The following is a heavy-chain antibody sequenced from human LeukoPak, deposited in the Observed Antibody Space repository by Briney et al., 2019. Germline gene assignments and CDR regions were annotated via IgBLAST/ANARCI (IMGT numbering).Heavy chain of an antibody. V-gene: IGHV3-48*01. Sequence: PGRSLTLSCAVAGFTVGAYNMDSVSQAPRNGLEWISFIGSSSIVVYSADSVKYGFTISRDNAENSLFLQMNGLRVEDTAVYYCARGGGAVPGPHSASDYWGQGTLVTAS. CDR1: GFTVGAYN. J-gene: IGHJ4*02. CDR2: IGSSSIVV. D-gene: IGHD6-19*01. CDR3: ARGGGAVPGPHSASDY.